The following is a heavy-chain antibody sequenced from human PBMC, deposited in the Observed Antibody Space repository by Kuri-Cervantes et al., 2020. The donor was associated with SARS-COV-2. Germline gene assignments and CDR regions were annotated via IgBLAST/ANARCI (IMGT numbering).Heavy chain of an antibody. CDR3: ARDGYSYGVYYYYYLDV. Sequence: SVQVSRLASGYTFTGYYMHWLRQAPGQGLEWMGWISGYIGNTYYAQKFRGRVTMTIDTSTTTAYMELRSLRSDDTAVYYWARDGYSYGVYYYYYLDVWGKGTTVTVSS. V-gene: IGHV1-18*04. CDR2: ISGYIGNT. J-gene: IGHJ6*03. D-gene: IGHD5-18*01. CDR1: GYTFTGYY.